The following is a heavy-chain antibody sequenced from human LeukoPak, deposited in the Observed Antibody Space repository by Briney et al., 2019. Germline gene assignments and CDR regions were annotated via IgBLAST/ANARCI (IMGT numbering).Heavy chain of an antibody. J-gene: IGHJ4*02. CDR2: INSDGCST. D-gene: IGHD1-1*01. Sequence: GGSLRLSCAASGFTFSSYWMHWVRQAPGKGLVWVSRINSDGCSTSYADSVKGRFTISRDNAKNSLHLQMNSLRAEDTAVYYCAGGGSGNWNAPFDYWGQGTLVTVSS. V-gene: IGHV3-74*01. CDR3: AGGGSGNWNAPFDY. CDR1: GFTFSSYW.